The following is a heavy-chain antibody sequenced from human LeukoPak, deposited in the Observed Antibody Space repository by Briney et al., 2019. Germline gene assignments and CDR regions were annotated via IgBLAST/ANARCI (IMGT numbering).Heavy chain of an antibody. CDR3: VRVRGPVQYFVY. D-gene: IGHD1-1*01. J-gene: IGHJ4*02. CDR1: GFTFRNHG. Sequence: GGSLRLSCAASGFTFRNHGMHWVRQAPGKGLEWVAIIWYDGGNKYYADSVNGRFTIYRDNSKNTLFLQMNSLRAEDTAVYYCVRVRGPVQYFVYCSQGTLVTVSS. V-gene: IGHV3-33*01. CDR2: IWYDGGNK.